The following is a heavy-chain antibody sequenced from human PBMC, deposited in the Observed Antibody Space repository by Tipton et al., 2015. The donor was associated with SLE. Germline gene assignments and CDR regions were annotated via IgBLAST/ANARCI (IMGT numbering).Heavy chain of an antibody. CDR1: GDSVSNYNYY. J-gene: IGHJ4*02. CDR2: IYTSGST. CDR3: ARGFRSITCLDY. V-gene: IGHV4-61*02. Sequence: TLSLTCTVSGDSVSNYNYYWSWIRQSAGKELEWLGRIYTSGSTNYNPPLKSRATISVDTPKNQFSLKLTSVTAADTAVYYCARGFRSITCLDYWGQGTLVTVSS. D-gene: IGHD2-2*01.